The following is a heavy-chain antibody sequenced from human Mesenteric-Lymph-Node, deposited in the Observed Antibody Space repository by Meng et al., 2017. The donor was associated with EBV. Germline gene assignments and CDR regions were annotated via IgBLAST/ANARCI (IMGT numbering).Heavy chain of an antibody. D-gene: IGHD2-15*01. V-gene: IGHV4-34*01. CDR1: GGSFSGYY. CDR3: ARYGCSGGSCYPYFDY. CDR2: INPSGST. J-gene: IGHJ4*02. Sequence: QGRFQQVGASLLQPSVPLSLPCAVYGGSFSGYYWGWIRQPPGKGLEWIGEINPSGSTNYNSSLKSRVTMSVDTSKNQFSLKLSSVTAADTAVYYCARYGCSGGSCYPYFDYWGQGTLVTVSS.